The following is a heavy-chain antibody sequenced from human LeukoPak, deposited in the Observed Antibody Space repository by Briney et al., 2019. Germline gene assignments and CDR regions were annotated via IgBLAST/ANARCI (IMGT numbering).Heavy chain of an antibody. CDR2: IDRGVGST. CDR3: AKGNYDFWSGYYRNFDY. CDR1: GFTFSSYD. V-gene: IGHV3-23*01. Sequence: GGSLRLSCAASGFTFSSYDLSWVRQAPGKGLECVAAIDRGVGSTYYADSVKGRFTISRDNSKNTLYLQMNSLRAEDTAVYYCAKGNYDFWSGYYRNFDYWGQGTLVTVSS. D-gene: IGHD3-3*01. J-gene: IGHJ4*02.